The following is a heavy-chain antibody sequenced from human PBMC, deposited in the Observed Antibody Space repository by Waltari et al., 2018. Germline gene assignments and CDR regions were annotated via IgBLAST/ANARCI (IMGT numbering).Heavy chain of an antibody. CDR2: IYYSGST. D-gene: IGHD1-26*01. CDR1: GGSISSYY. CDR3: AREGGSNEPFDY. Sequence: QVQLQESGPGLVKPSETLSLTCAVSGGSISSYYWSWLRQPPGKGLEWIGYIYYSGSTNYNPSLKSRVTISVDTSKNQFSLKLSSVTAADTAVYYCAREGGSNEPFDYWGQGTLVTVSS. J-gene: IGHJ4*02. V-gene: IGHV4-59*01.